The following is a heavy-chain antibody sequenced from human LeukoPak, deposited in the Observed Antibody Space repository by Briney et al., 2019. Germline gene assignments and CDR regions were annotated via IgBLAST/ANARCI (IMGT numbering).Heavy chain of an antibody. CDR2: INHSGST. CDR1: GGSFSGYY. CDR3: ARGVYGRLRWLQSHWYFDL. V-gene: IGHV4-34*01. Sequence: SSETLSLTCAVYGGSFSGYYWSWIRQPPGKGLEWIGEINHSGSTNYNPSLKSRVTISVDTSKNQFSLKLSSVTAADTAVYYCARGVYGRLRWLQSHWYFDLWGRGTLVTVSS. J-gene: IGHJ2*01. D-gene: IGHD5-24*01.